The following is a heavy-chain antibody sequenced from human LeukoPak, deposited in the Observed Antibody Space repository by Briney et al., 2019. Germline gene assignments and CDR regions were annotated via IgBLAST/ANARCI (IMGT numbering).Heavy chain of an antibody. CDR3: AGHSSGYYLYYFDY. CDR1: GGSISSYY. CDR2: IYTSGST. V-gene: IGHV4-4*07. D-gene: IGHD3-22*01. J-gene: IGHJ4*02. Sequence: PSETLSLTCTVSGGSISSYYWSWIRQPAGKGLEWIGRIYTSGSTNYNPSLKSRVTMSVDTSKNQFSLKLSSVTAADTAVYYCAGHSSGYYLYYFDYWGQGTLVTVSS.